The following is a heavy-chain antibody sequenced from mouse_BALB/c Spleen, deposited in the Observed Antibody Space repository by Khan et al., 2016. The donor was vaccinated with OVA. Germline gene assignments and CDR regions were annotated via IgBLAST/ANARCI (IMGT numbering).Heavy chain of an antibody. Sequence: QVQLQQSGAELAKPGASVKMSCQASGYSFTTYWMHWIKQRPGQGLEWIGYINPSTGYTEYNQIFKDKATLTADESSSTAFMQLSSLTYEDPAVYDCTRRGLYGIFPYWGQGTLVTVSA. V-gene: IGHV1-7*01. CDR1: GYSFTTYW. D-gene: IGHD2-1*01. CDR3: TRRGLYGIFPY. J-gene: IGHJ3*01. CDR2: INPSTGYT.